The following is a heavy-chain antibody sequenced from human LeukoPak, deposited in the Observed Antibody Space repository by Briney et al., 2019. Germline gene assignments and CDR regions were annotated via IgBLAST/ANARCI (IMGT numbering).Heavy chain of an antibody. CDR3: ARDKPRDGYVP. CDR1: GGTFSSYA. V-gene: IGHV1-69*13. J-gene: IGHJ4*02. CDR2: IIPIFGTA. Sequence: ASVKVSCKASGGTFSSYAISWVRQAPGQGLEGMGGIIPIFGTAHYAQKFQGRVTITADASTSTAYMELSSLRSEDTAVYYCARDKPRDGYVPWGQGTLVTVSS. D-gene: IGHD5-24*01.